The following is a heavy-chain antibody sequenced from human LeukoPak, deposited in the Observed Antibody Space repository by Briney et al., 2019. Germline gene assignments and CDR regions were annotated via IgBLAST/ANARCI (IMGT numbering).Heavy chain of an antibody. CDR3: ARKPTYYYDSSGYSLDQNPDY. V-gene: IGHV3-30-3*01. D-gene: IGHD3-22*01. CDR2: ISYDGSNK. Sequence: GGSLRLSCAASGFTFSSYAMHWVRQAPGKGLEWVAVISYDGSNKYYADSVKGRFTISRDNSKNTLYLQMNSLRAEDTAVYYCARKPTYYYDSSGYSLDQNPDYWGQGTLVTVSS. J-gene: IGHJ4*02. CDR1: GFTFSSYA.